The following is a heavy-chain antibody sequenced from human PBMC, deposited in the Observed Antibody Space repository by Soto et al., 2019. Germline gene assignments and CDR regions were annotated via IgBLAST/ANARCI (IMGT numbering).Heavy chain of an antibody. D-gene: IGHD3-3*01. CDR3: SRDSSYDFWSGYPFYYYYYYMDV. CDR2: ISTYNGNT. J-gene: IGHJ6*03. CDR1: GYTFTSYG. V-gene: IGHV1-18*01. Sequence: QVQLVQCGAEVKKPGASVKVSCKASGYTFTSYGISWVRHASEQGLEWMGWISTYNGNTNYAQKLQGRVTMTTDTSTSTAFMELRSLRSDDTPVYYCSRDSSYDFWSGYPFYYYYYYMDVWGKGTTVTVSS.